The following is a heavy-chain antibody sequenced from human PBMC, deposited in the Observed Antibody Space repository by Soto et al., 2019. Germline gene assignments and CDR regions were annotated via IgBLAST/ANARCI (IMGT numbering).Heavy chain of an antibody. CDR3: ARHRLIAAAGPNWFDP. Sequence: SETLSLTCTVSGGSISSSSYYWGWIRQPPGKGLEWIGSIYYSGSTYYNPSLKSRVTISVDTSKNQFSLKLSSVTAADTAVYYCARHRLIAAAGPNWFDPWGQGTLVTVSS. CDR2: IYYSGST. J-gene: IGHJ5*02. D-gene: IGHD6-13*01. V-gene: IGHV4-39*01. CDR1: GGSISSSSYY.